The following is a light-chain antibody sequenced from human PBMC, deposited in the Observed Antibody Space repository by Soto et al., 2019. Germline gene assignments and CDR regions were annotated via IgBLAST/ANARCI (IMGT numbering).Light chain of an antibody. Sequence: EIVLTQSPGTLSLSPGERATLSCRASQSLSSTYLAWYQQKPGQAPRLLIYGASTRATGIPDRFSGSGSGTDITLTISRLEPEDFAVYYCQQYGGSPRPFGQGTKVEIK. J-gene: IGKJ1*01. V-gene: IGKV3-20*01. CDR2: GAS. CDR1: QSLSSTY. CDR3: QQYGGSPRP.